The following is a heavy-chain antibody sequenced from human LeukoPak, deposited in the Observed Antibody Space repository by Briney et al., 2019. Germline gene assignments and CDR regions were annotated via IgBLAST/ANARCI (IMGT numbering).Heavy chain of an antibody. V-gene: IGHV4-59*01. CDR3: ARGGDGYNYFDN. CDR2: IYYSGDT. D-gene: IGHD5-24*01. J-gene: IGHJ4*02. CDR1: GGLISNYY. Sequence: SETLSLTCIVSGGLISNYYWSWIRQPPGKGLEWIGYIYYSGDTKYNASLKTRITISVDTSKNQFSLKLTSVTAADTAVYYCARGGDGYNYFDNWGQGTLVTVSS.